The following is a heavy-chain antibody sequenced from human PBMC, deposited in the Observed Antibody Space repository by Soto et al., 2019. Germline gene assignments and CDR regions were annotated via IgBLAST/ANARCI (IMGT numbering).Heavy chain of an antibody. CDR2: INHSGGT. CDR1: GGSFSGYY. V-gene: IGHV4-34*01. CDR3: ARTYSSSWSPLEY. D-gene: IGHD6-13*01. Sequence: QVQLQQWGAGLLKPSETLSLTCAVYGGSFSGYYWSWIRQPPGKGLEWIGEINHSGGTNYNPSLKSRITISVDTSKNQFSLKLTSATAADTAVYYCARTYSSSWSPLEYWGQGTLVTVSS. J-gene: IGHJ4*02.